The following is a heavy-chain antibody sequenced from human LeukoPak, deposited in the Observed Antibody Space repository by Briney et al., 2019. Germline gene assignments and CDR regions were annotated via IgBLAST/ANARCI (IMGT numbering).Heavy chain of an antibody. V-gene: IGHV4-4*07. Sequence: SETLSLTCTVSGGSISSYYWSWIRKPAGKGLEWIGRIYTSGSTNYNPSLRSRVTMSVDTSKTQFSLKLSSVTAADTAVYYCARVGGGTYGYDAFDIWGQGTMVTVSS. D-gene: IGHD1-26*01. J-gene: IGHJ3*02. CDR3: ARVGGGTYGYDAFDI. CDR1: GGSISSYY. CDR2: IYTSGST.